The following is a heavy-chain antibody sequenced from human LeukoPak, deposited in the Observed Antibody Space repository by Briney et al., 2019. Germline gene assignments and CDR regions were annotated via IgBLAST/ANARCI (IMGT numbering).Heavy chain of an antibody. V-gene: IGHV3-74*01. J-gene: IGHJ4*02. CDR1: GFTFSSYW. CDR3: ARDMSPLWSGYPGGFDY. D-gene: IGHD3-3*01. Sequence: PGGSLRLSCAASGFTFSSYWMHWVRQAPGKGLVWVSRINSDGSSTSYADSVKGRFTTSRDNAKNTLYLQMNSLRAEDTAVFYCARDMSPLWSGYPGGFDYWGQGTLVTVSS. CDR2: INSDGSST.